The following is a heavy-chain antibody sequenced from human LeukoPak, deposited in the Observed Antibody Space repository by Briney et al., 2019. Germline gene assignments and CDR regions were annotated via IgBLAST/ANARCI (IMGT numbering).Heavy chain of an antibody. CDR1: GYSISSGYY. V-gene: IGHV4-38-2*02. CDR3: ASWITYGLFDY. J-gene: IGHJ4*02. CDR2: IYHSGST. D-gene: IGHD2-2*03. Sequence: SETLSLTCTVSGYSISSGYYWGWIRQPPGKGLEWIGSIYHSGSTYYNPSLKSRVTISVDTSKNQSSLKLSSVTAADTAVYYCASWITYGLFDYWGQGTLVTVSS.